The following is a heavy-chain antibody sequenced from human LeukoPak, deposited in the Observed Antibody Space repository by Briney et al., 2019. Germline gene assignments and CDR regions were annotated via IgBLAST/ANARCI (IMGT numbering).Heavy chain of an antibody. CDR3: ARRSRYPYYFDY. CDR1: GVSFSGYY. J-gene: IGHJ4*02. CDR2: INHSGST. D-gene: IGHD2-2*01. Sequence: SETLSLTCAVYGVSFSGYYWSWIRQPPGKGLEWIGEINHSGSTNYNPSLKSRVTISVDTSKNQFSLKLSSVTAADTAVSYCARRSRYPYYFDYWGQGTLVTVSS. V-gene: IGHV4-34*01.